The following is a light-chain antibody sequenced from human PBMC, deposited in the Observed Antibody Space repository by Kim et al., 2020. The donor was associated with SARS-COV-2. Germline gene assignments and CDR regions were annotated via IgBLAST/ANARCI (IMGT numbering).Light chain of an antibody. CDR2: EHT. Sequence: KTVTISYARGSGSIGSNHVQWYQRRPGSAPTTVIYEHTQRPSGVPDRFSGFIDSSSNSASLTISGLKTEDEADYYCQSYDSSSHVVFGGGTQLTVL. CDR3: QSYDSSSHVV. CDR1: SGSIGSNH. V-gene: IGLV6-57*03. J-gene: IGLJ2*01.